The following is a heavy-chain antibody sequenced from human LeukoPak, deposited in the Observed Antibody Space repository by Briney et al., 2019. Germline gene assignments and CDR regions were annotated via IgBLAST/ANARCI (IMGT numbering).Heavy chain of an antibody. D-gene: IGHD3-10*01. Sequence: PGGSLRLSCATSGFTVSSNYMNWVRQAPGKGLEWVSIIYSNGSPYYADSVKGRFTISRDNSKNTLHLQMNSLRAEDTAVYYCARYYNVSGSFDIWGQGTMVTVSS. V-gene: IGHV3-53*01. J-gene: IGHJ3*02. CDR1: GFTVSSNY. CDR2: IYSNGSP. CDR3: ARYYNVSGSFDI.